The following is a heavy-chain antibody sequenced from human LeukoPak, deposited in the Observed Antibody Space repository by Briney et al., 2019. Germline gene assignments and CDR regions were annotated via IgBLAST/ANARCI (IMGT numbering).Heavy chain of an antibody. Sequence: SETLSLTCAVYGGSFSGYYWSWIRQPPGKGLEWIGEINHSGSTNYNPSLKSRVTISVDTSKNQFSLKLSSVTAADTAVYYCAREGDSYYGSGSYYYGFDYWGQGTLVTVSS. V-gene: IGHV4-34*01. D-gene: IGHD3-10*01. J-gene: IGHJ4*02. CDR3: AREGDSYYGSGSYYYGFDY. CDR2: INHSGST. CDR1: GGSFSGYY.